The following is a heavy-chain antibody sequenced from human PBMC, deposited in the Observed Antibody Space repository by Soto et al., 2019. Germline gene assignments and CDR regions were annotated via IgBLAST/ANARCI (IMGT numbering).Heavy chain of an antibody. J-gene: IGHJ4*02. CDR2: ISYDGSNK. D-gene: IGHD6-19*01. CDR3: AKVPHEGGWPYYFDY. CDR1: GFTFSRYG. Sequence: GGSLRLSCAASGFTFSRYGMHWVRQAPGKGLEWVAVISYDGSNKYYADSVKGRFTISRDNSKNTLYLQMNSLRAEDTAVYYCAKVPHEGGWPYYFDYWGQGTLVTVSS. V-gene: IGHV3-30*18.